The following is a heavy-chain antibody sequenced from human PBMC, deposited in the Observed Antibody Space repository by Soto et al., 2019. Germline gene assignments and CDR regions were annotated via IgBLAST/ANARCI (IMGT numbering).Heavy chain of an antibody. CDR2: VNHIVRMS. CDR3: AMSYGSGYRAFAY. V-gene: IGHV1-69*02. CDR1: GDTFNFYS. J-gene: IGHJ4*02. Sequence: QVQLVQSGAEVKRPGSSVKVSCKASGDTFNFYSINWVRQAPGLGLEWMGRVNHIVRMSNYAQKFQGRVTMTANKSTSTAYMERSSLRSEETASYYCAMSYGSGYRAFAYWGRGALVTVSS. D-gene: IGHD3-10*01.